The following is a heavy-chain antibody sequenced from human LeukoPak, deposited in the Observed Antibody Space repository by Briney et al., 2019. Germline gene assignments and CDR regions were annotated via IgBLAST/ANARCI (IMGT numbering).Heavy chain of an antibody. V-gene: IGHV4-59*08. D-gene: IGHD1/OR15-1a*01. CDR1: DGSISSYY. CDR3: ARHGGTTAINDAFDV. J-gene: IGHJ3*01. CDR2: IYYSGRT. Sequence: PSETLSLTCTVSDGSISSYYWSWIRQPPGKGLEWIGYIYYSGRTTYNPSLESRVTISVDMSKNQFSLQLRSVTAADTAVYYCARHGGTTAINDAFDVWGQGTMVTVSS.